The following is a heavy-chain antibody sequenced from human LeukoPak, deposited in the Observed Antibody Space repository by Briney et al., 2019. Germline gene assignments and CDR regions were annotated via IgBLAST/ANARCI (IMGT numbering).Heavy chain of an antibody. J-gene: IGHJ4*02. CDR3: ARGTIAAVGYYYFDY. Sequence: PGGSVRLSCAASGFTFSSYRMSWVRQAPGKGLEWVANIKKDGSEKYYVDSVKGRFTISRDNAQNSLYLQMNSLRAEDTAVYYCARGTIAAVGYYYFDYWGQGTQVTVSP. CDR1: GFTFSSYR. CDR2: IKKDGSEK. D-gene: IGHD6-13*01. V-gene: IGHV3-7*04.